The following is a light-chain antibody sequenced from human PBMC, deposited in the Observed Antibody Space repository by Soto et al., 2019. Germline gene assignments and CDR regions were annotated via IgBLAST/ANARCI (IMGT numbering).Light chain of an antibody. CDR3: AAWDVSLVV. Sequence: QSVLTQPPSASGPPGQRVTISCSGSSSNIGTNTVTWYQQLPGAAPKLLIYSDNQRASGVPDRFSGSKSGTSASLAISGLQSEDEADYYCAAWDVSLVVFGGGTQLTVL. CDR1: SSNIGTNT. J-gene: IGLJ7*01. CDR2: SDN. V-gene: IGLV1-44*01.